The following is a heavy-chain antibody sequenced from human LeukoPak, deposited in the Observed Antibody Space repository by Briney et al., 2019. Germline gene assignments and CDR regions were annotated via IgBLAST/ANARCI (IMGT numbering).Heavy chain of an antibody. Sequence: GGSLRLSCAASGFTFSSYWMYWVCQAPGKGLVWVSRINSDVSITIYADSVKGRFTISRDNAKNTLYLQMNSLSAADKNVYYYAKTNCDAYTGNFDLWCRGTLVTVSS. D-gene: IGHD5-24*01. J-gene: IGHJ2*01. CDR1: GFTFSSYW. CDR3: AKTNCDAYTGNFDL. V-gene: IGHV3-74*01. CDR2: INSDVSIT.